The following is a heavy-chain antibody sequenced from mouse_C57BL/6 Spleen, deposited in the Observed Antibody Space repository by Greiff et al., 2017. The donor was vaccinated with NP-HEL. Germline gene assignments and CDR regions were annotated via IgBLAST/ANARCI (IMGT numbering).Heavy chain of an antibody. V-gene: IGHV1-20*01. J-gene: IGHJ1*03. CDR2: INPYNGDT. Sequence: VQLQQSGPELVKPGDSVKISCKASGYSFTGYFMNWVMQSHGKSLEWIGRINPYNGDTFYNQKFKGKATLTVDKSSSTAHMELRSLTSEDSAVYYCARLGYGSSYWYFDVWGTGTTVTVSS. CDR3: ARLGYGSSYWYFDV. CDR1: GYSFTGYF. D-gene: IGHD1-1*01.